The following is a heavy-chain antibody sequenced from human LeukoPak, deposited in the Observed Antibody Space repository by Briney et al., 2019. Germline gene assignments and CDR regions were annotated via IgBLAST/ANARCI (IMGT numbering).Heavy chain of an antibody. D-gene: IGHD3-22*01. CDR2: MNPNSGNT. Sequence: GASVKVSCKASGYTFTSYDINWVRQATGQGLEWMGWMNPNSGNTGYAQKFQGRVTMTRNTSISTAYMELSSLRSEDTAVYYCARGHRNNYYDSSGYFYWGQGTLVTVSS. CDR1: GYTFTSYD. J-gene: IGHJ4*02. V-gene: IGHV1-8*01. CDR3: ARGHRNNYYDSSGYFY.